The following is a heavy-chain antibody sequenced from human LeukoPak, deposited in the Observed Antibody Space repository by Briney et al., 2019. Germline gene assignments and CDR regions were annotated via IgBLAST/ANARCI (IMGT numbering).Heavy chain of an antibody. CDR2: IYYSGST. CDR3: ARQGGGFWYFDL. V-gene: IGHV4-59*08. D-gene: IGHD6-25*01. CDR1: GASISNYY. Sequence: SETLSLTCTVSGASISNYYWSWIRQPPGKGLEWIGYIYYSGSTNYNPSLKSRVTISVDTSKNQFSLELSSVTAADTAVYYCARQGGGFWYFDLWGRGTLVTVSS. J-gene: IGHJ2*01.